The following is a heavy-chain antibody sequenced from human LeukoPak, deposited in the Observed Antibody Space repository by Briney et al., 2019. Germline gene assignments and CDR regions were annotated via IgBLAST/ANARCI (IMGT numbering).Heavy chain of an antibody. CDR1: GFTFSSYA. J-gene: IGHJ3*02. D-gene: IGHD2-2*01. Sequence: PGGSLRLSCAASGFTFSSYAMSWVRQAPGKGLVWVSRINSDGSSTSYADSVKGRFTISRDNAKNTLYLQMNSLRAEDTAVYYCARDRSAAQDRCFDIWGQGTMVTVSS. CDR2: INSDGSST. V-gene: IGHV3-74*01. CDR3: ARDRSAAQDRCFDI.